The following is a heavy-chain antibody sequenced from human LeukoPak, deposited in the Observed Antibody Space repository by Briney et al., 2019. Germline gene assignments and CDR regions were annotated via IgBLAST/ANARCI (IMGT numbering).Heavy chain of an antibody. D-gene: IGHD4-11*01. CDR1: GGTFSSYA. J-gene: IGHJ6*02. CDR2: IIPICGTA. V-gene: IGHV1-69*13. Sequence: SVKVSCKASGGTFSSYAISWVRQAPGQGLEWMGGIIPICGTANYAQKFQGGVTITADESTSTAYMELSSLRSEDTAVYYCARVSVRYSNYYYYGMDVWGQGTTVTVSS. CDR3: ARVSVRYSNYYYYGMDV.